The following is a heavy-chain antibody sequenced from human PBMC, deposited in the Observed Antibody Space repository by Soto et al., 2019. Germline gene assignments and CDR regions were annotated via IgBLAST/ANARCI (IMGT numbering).Heavy chain of an antibody. Sequence: DVQLVESGGGLVQPGKSLRLSCEGSEIIFSRFVMSWVRQVPGKRLEWVASIKDDGTEEYYSDSVKGRFIISRDNARNSLYLQMSRLRADDTSVYFCVRVPLALEGGHYYYYYMDVWGKGTTVTVSS. J-gene: IGHJ6*03. CDR1: EIIFSRFV. CDR2: IKDDGTEE. D-gene: IGHD3-3*01. V-gene: IGHV3-7*01. CDR3: VRVPLALEGGHYYYYYMDV.